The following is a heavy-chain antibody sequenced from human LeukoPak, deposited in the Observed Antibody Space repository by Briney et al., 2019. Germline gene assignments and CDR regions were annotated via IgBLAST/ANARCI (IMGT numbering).Heavy chain of an antibody. V-gene: IGHV4-39*07. CDR1: GGSISSSSYY. Sequence: SETLSLTCTVSGGSISSSSYYWGWIRQPPGKGLEWIGSIYYSGSTYYNPSLKSRVTISVDTSKNQFSLKLSSVTAADTAVYYCARDGDRVKDIVVVPANLEGYYYYGMDVWGQGTTVTVSS. CDR2: IYYSGST. D-gene: IGHD2-2*01. J-gene: IGHJ6*02. CDR3: ARDGDRVKDIVVVPANLEGYYYYGMDV.